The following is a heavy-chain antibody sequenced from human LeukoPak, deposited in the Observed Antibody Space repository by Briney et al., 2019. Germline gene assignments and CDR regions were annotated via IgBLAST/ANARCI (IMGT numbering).Heavy chain of an antibody. J-gene: IGHJ2*01. Sequence: GGSLRLSCAASGFTFGSYGMHWVRQAPGKGLEWVTFIRSDGSNKYYADSVKGRFTISRDNSKNTLYLQMNTLIADDTAVYYCASSPVGSGRVGSQIYWYFDLWGRGTLVTVSS. CDR3: ASSPVGSGRVGSQIYWYFDL. CDR2: IRSDGSNK. V-gene: IGHV3-30*02. D-gene: IGHD3-10*01. CDR1: GFTFGSYG.